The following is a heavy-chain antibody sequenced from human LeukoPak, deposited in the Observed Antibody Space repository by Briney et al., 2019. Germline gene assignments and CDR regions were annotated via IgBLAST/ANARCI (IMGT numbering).Heavy chain of an antibody. CDR2: IYYSGSA. Sequence: ASETLSLTCTVSGGPISSYYWSWIRQPPGKGLEWIGYIYYSGSASYNPSLKSRVTISVDTPKNQFSLKLSSVTAADTAVYYCARARELYFFDYWGQGTLVTVSS. CDR1: GGPISSYY. V-gene: IGHV4-59*01. J-gene: IGHJ4*02. D-gene: IGHD1-26*01. CDR3: ARARELYFFDY.